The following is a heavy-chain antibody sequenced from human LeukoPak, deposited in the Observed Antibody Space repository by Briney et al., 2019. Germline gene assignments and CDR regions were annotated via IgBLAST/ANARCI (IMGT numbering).Heavy chain of an antibody. CDR3: ARRSRTGYNYLDY. CDR2: IYYSGST. Sequence: SETLSLTCTVSGGSMSSYYWSWIRQPPGKGLEWIGYIYYSGSTNNNPSLKSRVTISVDTSKNQFSLKLRSVTAADTAVYYCARRSRTGYNYLDYWGQGTLVTVSS. J-gene: IGHJ4*02. D-gene: IGHD5-24*01. V-gene: IGHV4-59*08. CDR1: GGSMSSYY.